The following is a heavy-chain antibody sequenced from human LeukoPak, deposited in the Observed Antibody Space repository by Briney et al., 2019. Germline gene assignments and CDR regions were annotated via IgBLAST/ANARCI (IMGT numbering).Heavy chain of an antibody. V-gene: IGHV3-21*01. CDR2: ISSSSSYI. D-gene: IGHD3-22*01. J-gene: IGHJ3*02. CDR1: GFTFSSYS. Sequence: GGSLRLSCAASGFTFSSYSMNWVRQAPGKGLEWVSSISSSSSYIYYADSVKGRFTISRDNAKNSLYLQMNSLRAEDTAVYYCARVAPYSSGPYDPFDIWGQGTMVTVSS. CDR3: ARVAPYSSGPYDPFDI.